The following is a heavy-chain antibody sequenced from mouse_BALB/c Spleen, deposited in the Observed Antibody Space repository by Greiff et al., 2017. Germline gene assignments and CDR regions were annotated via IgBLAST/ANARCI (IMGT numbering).Heavy chain of an antibody. V-gene: IGHV5-17*02. CDR1: GFTFSSFG. D-gene: IGHD1-2*01. CDR2: ISSGSSTI. CDR3: ARSHYYGPFDY. J-gene: IGHJ2*01. Sequence: DVMLVESGGGLVQPGGSRKLSCAASGFTFSSFGMHWVRQAPEKGLEWVAYISSGSSTIYYADTVKGRFTISRDNPKNTLFLQMTSLRSEDTAMYYCARSHYYGPFDYWGQGTTLTVSS.